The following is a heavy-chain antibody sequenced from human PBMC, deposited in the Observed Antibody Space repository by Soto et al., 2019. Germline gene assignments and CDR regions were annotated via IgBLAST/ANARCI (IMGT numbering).Heavy chain of an antibody. CDR3: ARAISITILRD. D-gene: IGHD3-3*01. J-gene: IGHJ4*02. CDR1: GFTVSSNF. CDR2: IYSGGNT. V-gene: IGHV3-66*01. Sequence: EVQLVESGGGLVQPGGSLRLSCAASGFTVSSNFMSWVRQAPGKGLEWVSFIYSGGNTFYADSVKGRFTISRDTSKNTVYLQMNSLRADDTAMYCCARAISITILRDWGQGTLVAVSS.